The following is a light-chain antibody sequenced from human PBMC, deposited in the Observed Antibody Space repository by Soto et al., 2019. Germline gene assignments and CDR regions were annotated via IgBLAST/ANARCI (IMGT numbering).Light chain of an antibody. J-gene: IGLJ7*01. CDR2: SNN. CDR3: AAWDDSLNGAG. CDR1: SSNIGSNT. V-gene: IGLV1-44*01. Sequence: QSVLTQPPSASGTPGQRVTISCSGSSSNIGSNTVNWFQQLPGTAPKLLIYSNNQRPSGVPDRFSGSKSGTSASLAISGLQSEDEAEYYCAAWDDSLNGAGFGGGTQLT.